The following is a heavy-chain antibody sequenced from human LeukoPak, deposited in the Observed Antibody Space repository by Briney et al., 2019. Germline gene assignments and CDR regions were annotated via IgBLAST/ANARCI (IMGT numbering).Heavy chain of an antibody. CDR1: GFTFSSYV. Sequence: GGSLRLSCAASGFTFSSYVVVWVRQAPGKGLEWVAGISYDGNYKYYVDSVKGRFTISRDNSKSTLYLQMNSLRAEDTAVYYCARGKRSYYGSGPFDPWGQGTLVTVS. CDR2: ISYDGNYK. CDR3: ARGKRSYYGSGPFDP. D-gene: IGHD3-10*01. J-gene: IGHJ5*02. V-gene: IGHV3-30*03.